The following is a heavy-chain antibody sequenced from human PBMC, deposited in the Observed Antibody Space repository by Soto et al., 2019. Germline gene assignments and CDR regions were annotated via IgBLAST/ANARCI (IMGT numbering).Heavy chain of an antibody. J-gene: IGHJ5*01. Sequence: QVQLQESGPGLVKPSQTLSLTCSVSGGSISSDKYYWTWIRQSPGKGLDWIGHIYYTGTTHYNPFVKSLVTILLDKSKDQFSLRLTSVTASDTVMYYCATVRHDDGTNCVDSWGQGTLDPVSS. CDR3: ATVRHDDGTNCVDS. CDR1: GGSISSDKYY. V-gene: IGHV4-30-4*01. CDR2: IYYTGTT. D-gene: IGHD3-16*01.